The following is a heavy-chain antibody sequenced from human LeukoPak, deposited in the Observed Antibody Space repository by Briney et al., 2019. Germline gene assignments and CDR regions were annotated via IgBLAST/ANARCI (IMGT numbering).Heavy chain of an antibody. CDR1: GFTFGTYS. CDR2: ISSSSSHM. CDR3: ARDPGAGDV. D-gene: IGHD6-19*01. Sequence: GGSLRLSCAASGFTFGTYSMNWVRQAPGKGLEWISSISSSSSHMYYAGSVRGRFTISRDNAKNSLYLQMNSLRVEDTAVYYCARDPGAGDVWGQGTTVTVSS. V-gene: IGHV3-21*01. J-gene: IGHJ6*02.